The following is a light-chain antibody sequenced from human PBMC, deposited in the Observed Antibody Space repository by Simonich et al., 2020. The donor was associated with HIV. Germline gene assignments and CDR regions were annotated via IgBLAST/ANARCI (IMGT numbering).Light chain of an antibody. CDR1: QSINNW. Sequence: DIQMTQSPSTLSASVGDRVPITCRASQSINNWLAWYQQKPGKAPKLLIYKASSLESGVPSTFSGSGSGTEFTLTISSLQPDDFATYYCQQYSNYSWTFGQGTRVEMK. V-gene: IGKV1-5*03. CDR2: KAS. J-gene: IGKJ1*01. CDR3: QQYSNYSWT.